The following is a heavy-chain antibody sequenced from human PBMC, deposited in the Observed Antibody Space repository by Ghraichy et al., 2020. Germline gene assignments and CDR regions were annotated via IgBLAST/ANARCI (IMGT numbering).Heavy chain of an antibody. J-gene: IGHJ6*03. CDR1: GFTFSDYY. Sequence: GGSLRLSCAASGFTFSDYYMSWIRQAPGKGLEWVSYISSSSSYTNYADSVKGRFTISRDNAKNLLYLQMNSLRAEDTAVYYCARDRRYYDSRGYYYYYYMDVWGKGTTVTVSS. CDR3: ARDRRYYDSRGYYYYYYMDV. D-gene: IGHD3-22*01. CDR2: ISSSSSYT. V-gene: IGHV3-11*06.